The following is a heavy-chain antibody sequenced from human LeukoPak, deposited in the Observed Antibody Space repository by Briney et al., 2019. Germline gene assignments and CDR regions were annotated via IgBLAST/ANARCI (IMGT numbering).Heavy chain of an antibody. D-gene: IGHD6-13*01. Sequence: SETLSLTCTVSGCSISNYYWSWIRQPPGEGLEWIGYIYYSGSTNYNPSLKSRVTISVDTSKNQFPLELRSVTAADTAVYYCARLPIYSNTWYGLDYWGQGTLVTVSS. J-gene: IGHJ4*02. CDR3: ARLPIYSNTWYGLDY. V-gene: IGHV4-59*08. CDR2: IYYSGST. CDR1: GCSISNYY.